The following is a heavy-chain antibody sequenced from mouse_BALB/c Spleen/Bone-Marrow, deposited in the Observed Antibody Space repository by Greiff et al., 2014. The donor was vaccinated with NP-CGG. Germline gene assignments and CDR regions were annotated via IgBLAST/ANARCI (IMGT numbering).Heavy chain of an antibody. CDR1: GYTFTTYY. Sequence: QVQLKESGAELVKPGTSVKLSCKASGYTFTTYYMYWVKQRPGQGLERIGEINPNNGGTNFKEKFKSKATLTVDKSSSTAYMQLSSLTSEDSAVYYCTRGRTWDFDYWGQGTTLTVSS. D-gene: IGHD4-1*01. V-gene: IGHV1S81*02. CDR3: TRGRTWDFDY. J-gene: IGHJ2*01. CDR2: INPNNGGT.